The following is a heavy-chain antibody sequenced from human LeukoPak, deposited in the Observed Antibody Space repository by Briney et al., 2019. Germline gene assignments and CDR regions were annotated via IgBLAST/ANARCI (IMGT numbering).Heavy chain of an antibody. CDR1: GFTVSSNY. D-gene: IGHD5-18*01. CDR3: ARDSGYSYGLDY. CDR2: INSDGSST. Sequence: GGSLRLSCAASGFTVSSNYMSWVRQAPGKGLVWVSRINSDGSSTSYADSVKGRFTISRDNAKNTLYLQMNSLRAEDTAVYYCARDSGYSYGLDYWGQGTLVTVSS. J-gene: IGHJ4*02. V-gene: IGHV3-74*01.